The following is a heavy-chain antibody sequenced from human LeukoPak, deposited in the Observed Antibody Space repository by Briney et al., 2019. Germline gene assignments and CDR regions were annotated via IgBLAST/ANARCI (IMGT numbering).Heavy chain of an antibody. J-gene: IGHJ6*03. V-gene: IGHV3-30*02. CDR3: AKNSGYCSGGSCYSWDYYYYYMDV. CDR1: GFTFSSYG. D-gene: IGHD2-15*01. Sequence: GGSLRLSCAASGFTFSSYGMHWVRQAPGKGLEWVAVIWYDGSNKYYADSVKGRFTISRDNSKNTLYLQMSSLRAEDTAVYYCAKNSGYCSGGSCYSWDYYYYYMDVWGKGTTVTVSS. CDR2: IWYDGSNK.